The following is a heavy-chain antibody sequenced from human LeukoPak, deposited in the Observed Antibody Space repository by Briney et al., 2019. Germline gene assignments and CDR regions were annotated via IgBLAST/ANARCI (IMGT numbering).Heavy chain of an antibody. CDR1: GFTFSSHW. CDR2: INRDGSEE. V-gene: IGHV3-7*01. J-gene: IGHJ4*02. D-gene: IGHD2-21*01. CDR3: VRVLIVGSRSIFEH. Sequence: PGGSLRLSCAASGFTFSSHWMSWVRQGPGKGLAWVANINRDGSEEYYVDSVKGRVTISRDNAKNSLYLQMNSLRADDTAVYYCVRVLIVGSRSIFEHWGQGTLVTVSS.